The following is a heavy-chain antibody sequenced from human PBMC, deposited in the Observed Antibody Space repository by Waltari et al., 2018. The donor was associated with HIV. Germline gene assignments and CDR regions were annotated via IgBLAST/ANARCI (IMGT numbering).Heavy chain of an antibody. V-gene: IGHV1-69*01. D-gene: IGHD1-1*01. J-gene: IGHJ4*02. CDR1: GGSISTYA. CDR3: ARDLNAVELGTGTPGY. Sequence: QVQLVQSGAEVKKPGSSVKVSCKASGGSISTYAISWVRQALGQGLEWMGGIIPIFGTANFAQKFQGRVTFTADVSTSTAYMELSSLTSKDTAVYYCARDLNAVELGTGTPGYWGQGTLVTVSS. CDR2: IIPIFGTA.